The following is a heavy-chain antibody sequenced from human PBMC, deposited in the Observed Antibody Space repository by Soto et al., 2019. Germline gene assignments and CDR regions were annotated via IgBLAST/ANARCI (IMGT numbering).Heavy chain of an antibody. CDR3: VKDSSLWFGESPLGNYYGMDV. CDR2: ISSNGGST. V-gene: IGHV3-64D*06. J-gene: IGHJ6*02. D-gene: IGHD3-10*01. CDR1: GFTFSSYA. Sequence: PGGSLRLSCSASGFTFSSYAMHWVRQAPGKGLEYVSAISSNGGSTYYADSVKGRFTISRDNSKNTLYLQMSSLRAEDTAVYYCVKDSSLWFGESPLGNYYGMDVWGQGTTVTVSS.